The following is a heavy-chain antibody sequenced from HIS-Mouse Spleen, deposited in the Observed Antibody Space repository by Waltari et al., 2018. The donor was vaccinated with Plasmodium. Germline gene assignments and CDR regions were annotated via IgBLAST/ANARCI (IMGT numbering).Heavy chain of an antibody. D-gene: IGHD3-10*01. V-gene: IGHV4-34*01. CDR2: INHSGST. Sequence: QVQLQQWGAGLLKPSETLSLTCAVYGGSFRRYYWRWIRHPPGKGLGWMGEINHSGSTNYNPSLKSRVTISVDTSKNQFSLKLSSVTAADTAVYYCARGRVLGTSSGYFDLWGRGTLVTVSS. J-gene: IGHJ2*01. CDR3: ARGRVLGTSSGYFDL. CDR1: GGSFRRYY.